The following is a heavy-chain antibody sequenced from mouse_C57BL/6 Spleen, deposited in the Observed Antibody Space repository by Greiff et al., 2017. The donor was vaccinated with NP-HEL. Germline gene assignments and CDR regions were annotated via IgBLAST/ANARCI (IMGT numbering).Heavy chain of an antibody. D-gene: IGHD2-5*01. V-gene: IGHV2-5*01. J-gene: IGHJ4*01. CDR3: AKKTENYSNYVDAMDY. CDR1: GFSLTSYG. CDR2: IWRGGST. Sequence: VMLVESGPGLVQPSQSLSITCTVSGFSLTSYGVHWVRQSPGKGLEWLGVIWRGGSTDYNAAFMSRLSITKDNSKSQVFFKMNSLQADDTAIYYCAKKTENYSNYVDAMDYWGQGTSVTVSS.